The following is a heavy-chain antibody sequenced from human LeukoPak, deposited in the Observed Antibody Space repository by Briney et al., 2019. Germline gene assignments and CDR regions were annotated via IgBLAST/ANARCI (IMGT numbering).Heavy chain of an antibody. Sequence: ASVKVSCKASGYTFTSYGISWVRQAPGQGLEWMGWISAYNGNTNYAQKLQGRVTMTTDTSTSTAYMELRSLRSEDTAVYYCARDIHDSSGYYVFDYWGQGTLVTVSS. V-gene: IGHV1-18*01. CDR2: ISAYNGNT. D-gene: IGHD3-22*01. J-gene: IGHJ4*02. CDR1: GYTFTSYG. CDR3: ARDIHDSSGYYVFDY.